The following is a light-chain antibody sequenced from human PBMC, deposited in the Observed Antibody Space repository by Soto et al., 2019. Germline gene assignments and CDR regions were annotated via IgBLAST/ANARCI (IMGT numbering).Light chain of an antibody. CDR2: DVS. CDR3: SSYTGSSTFV. CDR1: SSDVGGYNY. Sequence: QSVLTQPASASGSPGQSITISCTGTSSDVGGYNYVSWYQQHPGKDPKLMIYDVSNRPSGVSDRFSGSKSGNTASLTISGLQAEDEADYYCSSYTGSSTFVFGGGTKVTVL. J-gene: IGLJ2*01. V-gene: IGLV2-14*01.